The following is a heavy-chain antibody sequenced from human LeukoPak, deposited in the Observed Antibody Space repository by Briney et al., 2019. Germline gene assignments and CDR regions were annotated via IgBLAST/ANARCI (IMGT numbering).Heavy chain of an antibody. J-gene: IGHJ4*02. CDR2: LSGRSNSI. CDR3: AKGSALDYFDY. CDR1: GFTFTTYG. V-gene: IGHV3-48*02. Sequence: GGALRLSCAASGFTFTTYGMNWLRQASGEGPGWVSYLSGRSNSIYYAESVKGRFTISRDNAKNSLYLQMNSLRDEDTAVYYCAKGSALDYFDYWGQGTLVTVSS.